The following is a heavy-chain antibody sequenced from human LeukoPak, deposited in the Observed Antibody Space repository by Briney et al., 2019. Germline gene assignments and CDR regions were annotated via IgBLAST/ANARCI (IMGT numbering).Heavy chain of an antibody. CDR3: AKSQGAHLNYYEYGMDV. J-gene: IGHJ6*02. CDR1: GFTFDDYA. Sequence: GGSLRLSCAASGFTFDDYAMHWVRQAPGKGLEWVSGIAWISGGVAYADSVKGRFTISRDNTKTSLYLEMNSLRAEDTALYYCAKSQGAHLNYYEYGMDVWGQGTTVTVSS. CDR2: IAWISGGV. V-gene: IGHV3-9*01. D-gene: IGHD1-26*01.